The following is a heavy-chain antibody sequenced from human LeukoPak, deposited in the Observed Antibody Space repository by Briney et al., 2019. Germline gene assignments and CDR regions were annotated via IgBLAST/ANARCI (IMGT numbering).Heavy chain of an antibody. J-gene: IGHJ4*02. CDR2: IIPIFGTA. V-gene: IGHV1-69*06. Sequence: SVKVSCKASGGTFSSYAISWVRQAPGQGLEGMGGIIPIFGTANYAQKFQGRVTITADKSTSTAYMELSSLRSEDTAVYYCASEDGYSSSWYYFDYWGQGTLVTVSS. CDR1: GGTFSSYA. D-gene: IGHD6-13*01. CDR3: ASEDGYSSSWYYFDY.